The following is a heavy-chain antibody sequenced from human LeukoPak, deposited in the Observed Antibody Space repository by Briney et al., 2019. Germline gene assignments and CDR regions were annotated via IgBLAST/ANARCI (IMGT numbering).Heavy chain of an antibody. D-gene: IGHD4-17*01. CDR1: GYSFSSNW. CDR3: ARRLTVTTSLGWFDP. CDR2: IYPGDSDT. J-gene: IGHJ5*02. V-gene: IGHV5-51*01. Sequence: GESLKISCKGSGYSFSSNWIAWVRQMPGKGLEWMGIIYPGDSDTRYSPSFQGQVTFSVDKSINTAYLQWSSLKTADPAIYYCARRLTVTTSLGWFDPGAREPWSPSPQ.